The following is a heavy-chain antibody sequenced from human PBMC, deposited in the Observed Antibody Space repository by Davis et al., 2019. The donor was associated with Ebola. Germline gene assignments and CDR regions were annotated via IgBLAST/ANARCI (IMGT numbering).Heavy chain of an antibody. Sequence: SVKVSCKASGGTFSSYAISWVRQAPGQGLEWMGGIIPIFGTANYAQKFQGRVTITADESTSTAYMELSSLRSEDTAVYYCARVRYDDVWLPDYYYYGMDVWGQGTTVTVSS. V-gene: IGHV1-69*13. CDR2: IIPIFGTA. J-gene: IGHJ6*02. CDR3: ARVRYDDVWLPDYYYYGMDV. CDR1: GGTFSSYA. D-gene: IGHD3-22*01.